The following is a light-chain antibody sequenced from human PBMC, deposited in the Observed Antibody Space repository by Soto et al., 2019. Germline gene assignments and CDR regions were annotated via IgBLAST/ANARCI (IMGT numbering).Light chain of an antibody. CDR1: QSISIT. CDR2: GAS. V-gene: IGKV3-15*01. CDR3: QQYNNWPRT. Sequence: ERAMKQSPATVSVSPGERATLSCWASQSISITLAWYQQKPGQAPRLLIYGASTRATDIPARFSGSGSGTEFTLTISGLQSEDFAVYYCQQYNNWPRTFGGGTKVEI. J-gene: IGKJ4*01.